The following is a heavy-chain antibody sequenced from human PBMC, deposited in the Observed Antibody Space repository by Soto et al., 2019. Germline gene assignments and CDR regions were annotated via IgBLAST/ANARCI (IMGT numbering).Heavy chain of an antibody. J-gene: IGHJ4*02. Sequence: QVQLVQSGAEVKKPGSSVKVSCKASGGTFSSYAISWVRQAPGQGLEWMGGIIPIFGTANYAQKFQGRVTITADESTSTAYMELSSLRSDDTAVYYCAREGGSGSYRGYYFDYWGQGTLVTVSS. D-gene: IGHD3-10*01. CDR1: GGTFSSYA. CDR3: AREGGSGSYRGYYFDY. V-gene: IGHV1-69*01. CDR2: IIPIFGTA.